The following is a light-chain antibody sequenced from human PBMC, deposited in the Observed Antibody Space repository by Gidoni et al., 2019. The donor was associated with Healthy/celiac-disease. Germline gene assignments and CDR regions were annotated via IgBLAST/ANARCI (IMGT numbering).Light chain of an antibody. V-gene: IGLV2-23*01. CDR2: EGS. Sequence: QSALTQPASVSGSLGQSITISCSGTDSDVGSYNLVSWYQQHPGKAPKVMIYEGSQRPSGVSNRFSGSKSGNTASLTISGLQADDEADYYCCSFAGSSAPVAFGGGTKLTVL. J-gene: IGLJ2*01. CDR3: CSFAGSSAPVA. CDR1: DSDVGSYNL.